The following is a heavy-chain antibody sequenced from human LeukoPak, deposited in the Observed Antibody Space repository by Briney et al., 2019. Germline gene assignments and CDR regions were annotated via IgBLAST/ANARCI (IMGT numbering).Heavy chain of an antibody. CDR2: ISSSGNTI. CDR3: AVEYSSSWYHFDY. D-gene: IGHD6-13*01. V-gene: IGHV3-11*04. J-gene: IGHJ4*02. CDR1: GFTFTDYYY. Sequence: GGSLRLSCAASGFTFTDYYYMSWIRQAPGKGLEWLSYISSSGNTIYYADSVKGRFTISRDNAENSLYLQMNSLRAEDTAVYYCAVEYSSSWYHFDYWGQGTLVTVSS.